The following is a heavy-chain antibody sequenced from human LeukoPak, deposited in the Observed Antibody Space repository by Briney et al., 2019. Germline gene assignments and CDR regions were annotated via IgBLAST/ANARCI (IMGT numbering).Heavy chain of an antibody. J-gene: IGHJ6*03. V-gene: IGHV3-15*01. Sequence: GGSLRLSCAGSGFTLSNVWMNWVRQAPGKGLEWVGRIKSKTDGGTTDYAAPVKGRFTISTDDSKNTLYLQMNSLKTEDTAVYYCARSRDSVTTSYYYYYYMDVWGKGTTVTVSS. CDR2: IKSKTDGGTT. CDR1: GFTLSNVW. CDR3: ARSRDSVTTSYYYYYYMDV. D-gene: IGHD4-11*01.